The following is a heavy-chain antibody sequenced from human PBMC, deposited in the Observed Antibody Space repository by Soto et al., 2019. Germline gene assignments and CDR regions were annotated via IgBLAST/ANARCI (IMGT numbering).Heavy chain of an antibody. CDR1: GGSINNSSFY. D-gene: IGHD3-10*01. CDR3: ARRPLVRGIIPYYFDS. Sequence: SETLSHSCSGSGGSINNSSFYWRWVRQPAGKRLEWIGSIYYSGSAYYNPSLKCRLTISVDTSKNQFSLNLSSVTAADTAVYFCARRPLVRGIIPYYFDSWGQGTLVTVSS. CDR2: IYYSGSA. V-gene: IGHV4-39*01. J-gene: IGHJ4*02.